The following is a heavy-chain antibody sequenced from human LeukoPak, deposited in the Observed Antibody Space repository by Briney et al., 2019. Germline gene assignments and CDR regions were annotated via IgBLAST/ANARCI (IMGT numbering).Heavy chain of an antibody. J-gene: IGHJ4*02. CDR1: GFTFSSYW. D-gene: IGHD2-2*01. V-gene: IGHV3-7*01. CDR3: ARMEYHLLYCFDY. Sequence: QSGGSLRLSCAASGFTFSSYWMSWVRQAPGKGLEWVANIKQDGSEKYYVDSVKGRFTISRDNAKNSLYLQMNSLRAEDTAVYYCARMEYHLLYCFDYWGQGTLVTVSS. CDR2: IKQDGSEK.